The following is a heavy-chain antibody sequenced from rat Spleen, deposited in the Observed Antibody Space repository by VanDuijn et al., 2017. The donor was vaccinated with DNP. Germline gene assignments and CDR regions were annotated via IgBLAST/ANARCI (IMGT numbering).Heavy chain of an antibody. CDR1: GYSITSYY. J-gene: IGHJ2*01. CDR3: TRTGSYNSGYYFDY. D-gene: IGHD4-3*01. V-gene: IGHV3-1*01. Sequence: EVQLQESGPGLVKPSQSLSLTCSVTGYSITSYYWGWIRKFPGNKMEWIGHISYSGSTTYNPSLKSRISITRDTSKNQFFLQLNSSTTEDTAIYFCTRTGSYNSGYYFDYWGQGVMVTVSS. CDR2: ISYSGST.